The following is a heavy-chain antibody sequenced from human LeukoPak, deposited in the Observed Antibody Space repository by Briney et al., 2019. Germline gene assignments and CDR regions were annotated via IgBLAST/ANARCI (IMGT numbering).Heavy chain of an antibody. J-gene: IGHJ4*02. CDR2: IYYSGST. Sequence: SETLSLTCTVSGGSISSNSFYWGWIRQPPGKGLEWIGSIYYSGSTYYNPSLKSRVTISVDTSKNQFSLKLSSVTVADTAVYYCARVTGYMIEDYFDYWGQGTLVTVSS. CDR3: ARVTGYMIEDYFDY. CDR1: GGSISSNSFY. V-gene: IGHV4-39*01. D-gene: IGHD3-22*01.